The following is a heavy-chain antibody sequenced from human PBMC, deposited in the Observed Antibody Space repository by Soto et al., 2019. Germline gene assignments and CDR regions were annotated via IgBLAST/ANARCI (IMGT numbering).Heavy chain of an antibody. CDR1: GFTFSSYS. J-gene: IGHJ6*02. Sequence: GGSLRLSCAASGFTFSSYSMNWVRQAPGKGLEWVSYISSSSSTIYYADSVKGRFTISRDNAKNSLYLQMNSLRDEDTAVYYCAREDYDFWSGYYYYGMDVWGQGTTVTVSS. V-gene: IGHV3-48*02. D-gene: IGHD3-3*01. CDR3: AREDYDFWSGYYYYGMDV. CDR2: ISSSSSTI.